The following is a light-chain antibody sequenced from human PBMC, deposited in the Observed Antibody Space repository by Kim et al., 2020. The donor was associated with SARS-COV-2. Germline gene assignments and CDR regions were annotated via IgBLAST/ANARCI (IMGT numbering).Light chain of an antibody. J-gene: IGKJ2*03. CDR2: EAF. Sequence: SPAARAALACRASQSVRSSLLAWYQQKPGPAPRRLIYEAFKRVAGIPDRFSGSVSGTDFTLTISRPEPEDFAMYYCQKYGSSPYSFGQGTKLEI. CDR3: QKYGSSPYS. V-gene: IGKV3-20*01. CDR1: QSVRSSL.